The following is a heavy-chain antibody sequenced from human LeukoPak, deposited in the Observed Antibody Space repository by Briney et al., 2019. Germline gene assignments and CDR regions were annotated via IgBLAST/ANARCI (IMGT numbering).Heavy chain of an antibody. D-gene: IGHD3-3*01. V-gene: IGHV3-53*04. CDR1: GFTVSSNY. CDR2: TYSGGST. Sequence: PGGSPRLSCAASGFTVSSNYMSWARQAPGKGLEWVSVTYSGGSTYYADSVKGRFTISRHNSKNTLYLQMNSLRAEDTAVYYCARDHRLLRAFDIWGQGTMVTVSS. J-gene: IGHJ3*02. CDR3: ARDHRLLRAFDI.